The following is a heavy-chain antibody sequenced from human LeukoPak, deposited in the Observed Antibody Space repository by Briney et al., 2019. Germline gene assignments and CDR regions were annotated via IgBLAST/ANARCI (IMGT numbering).Heavy chain of an antibody. CDR1: GFTLSSYE. Sequence: GGSLRLSCAASGFTLSSYEMNWVRQAPGKGLEWVSYISSSGTTIYYADSVKGRFTISRDNAKNSLYLQMNSLRAEDTALYYCAKDKGWGVRWYFDLWGRGTLVTVSS. CDR2: ISSSGTTI. J-gene: IGHJ2*01. CDR3: AKDKGWGVRWYFDL. D-gene: IGHD3-10*01. V-gene: IGHV3-48*03.